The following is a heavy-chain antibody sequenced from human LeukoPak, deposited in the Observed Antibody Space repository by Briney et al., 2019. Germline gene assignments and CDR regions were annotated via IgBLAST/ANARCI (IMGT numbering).Heavy chain of an antibody. D-gene: IGHD3-10*01. CDR3: AKAGGVPWFGELFNDY. J-gene: IGHJ4*02. CDR2: IRYDGSNK. V-gene: IGHV3-30*02. CDR1: GFIFSSYG. Sequence: GGSLRLSCAASGFIFSSYGMHWVRQAPGKGLEWVAFIRYDGSNKYYADSVKGRFTISRDNSKNTLYLQMNSLRAEDTAVYYCAKAGGVPWFGELFNDYWGQGTLVTVSS.